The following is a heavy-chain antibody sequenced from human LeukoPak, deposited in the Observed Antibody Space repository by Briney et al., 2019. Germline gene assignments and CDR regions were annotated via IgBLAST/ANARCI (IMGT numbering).Heavy chain of an antibody. V-gene: IGHV3-30*18. J-gene: IGHJ4*02. Sequence: PGGSLRLSCAASGFSFRTYGMHWVRQAPGKGLEWVAVISYDESNKYYGDSVKGRFTISRDNSKSTLYLQMNSLTPEDTAVYYCAKDRPLYSTSWEIDYWGQGTLVTVSS. D-gene: IGHD6-13*01. CDR3: AKDRPLYSTSWEIDY. CDR1: GFSFRTYG. CDR2: ISYDESNK.